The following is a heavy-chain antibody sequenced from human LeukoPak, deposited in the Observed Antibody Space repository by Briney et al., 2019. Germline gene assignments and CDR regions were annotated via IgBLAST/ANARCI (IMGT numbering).Heavy chain of an antibody. CDR1: GYTFTGYY. Sequence: ASVKVSCKASGYTFTGYYIHWVRQAPGQGLEWMGRINPNSGGTNYAQKFQGRVTMTRDTYISTDYMELSRLRSDDTAVYYCATGRSVRLAVAGAELDYWGQGTLVTVSS. CDR2: INPNSGGT. CDR3: ATGRSVRLAVAGAELDY. V-gene: IGHV1-2*06. J-gene: IGHJ4*02. D-gene: IGHD6-19*01.